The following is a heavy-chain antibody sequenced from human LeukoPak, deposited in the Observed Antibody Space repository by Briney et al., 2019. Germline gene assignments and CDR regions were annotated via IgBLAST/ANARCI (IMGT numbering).Heavy chain of an antibody. CDR1: GFTFSSYS. D-gene: IGHD2-15*01. Sequence: GGSLRLSCAASGFTFSSYSMNWVRQAPGKGLEWVSYISSSSGTIYYADSVKGRFTISRDNAKNSLYLQMNSLRAEDTAVYYCARGLSGGSCYDYWGQGTLVTVSP. J-gene: IGHJ4*02. CDR2: ISSSSGTI. CDR3: ARGLSGGSCYDY. V-gene: IGHV3-48*04.